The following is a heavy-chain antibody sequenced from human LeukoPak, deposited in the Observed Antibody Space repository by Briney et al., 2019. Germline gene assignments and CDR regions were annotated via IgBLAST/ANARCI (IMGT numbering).Heavy chain of an antibody. CDR2: ISSSSSTI. J-gene: IGHJ4*02. V-gene: IGHV3-48*01. Sequence: GGSLRLSWAASGFTFSSYSMNWVRQAPGKGLEWVSYISSSSSTIYYADSVKGRFTISRDNAKNSLYLQMNSLRAEDTAVYYCARDAYYCTNGVCYTWDYWGQGTLVTVSS. D-gene: IGHD2-8*01. CDR3: ARDAYYCTNGVCYTWDY. CDR1: GFTFSSYS.